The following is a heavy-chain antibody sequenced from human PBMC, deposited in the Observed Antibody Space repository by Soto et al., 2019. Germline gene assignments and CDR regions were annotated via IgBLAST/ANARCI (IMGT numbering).Heavy chain of an antibody. CDR3: ARMGDVPYYYYGMDV. V-gene: IGHV1-18*01. CDR1: GYTFTTYG. D-gene: IGHD3-16*01. CDR2: INGYNGNA. Sequence: QVQLVQSGAEVKKPGASLTVSYKASGYTFTTYGVSWVRQAPGQGLEWLGWINGYNGNAKYAENLQGRVSMTTDTSTTTAYMELRSLRSDDTAVYYCARMGDVPYYYYGMDVWGQGTTVTVSS. J-gene: IGHJ6*02.